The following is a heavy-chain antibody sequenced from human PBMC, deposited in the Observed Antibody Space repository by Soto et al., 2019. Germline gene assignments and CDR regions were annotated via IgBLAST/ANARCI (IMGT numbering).Heavy chain of an antibody. J-gene: IGHJ4*02. Sequence: QVLLVESGGGVVQPGRSLRLSCAVSRFTFSDYGMHWVRQAPGKGLEWVAGISHGATRKSYSDSVKGRFIISRDNSKKMLYLQLNSLRREDTAVHYCAKDWDGGSNRYQLDYWGRGTLVTVSS. CDR1: RFTFSDYG. CDR3: AKDWDGGSNRYQLDY. D-gene: IGHD4-17*01. V-gene: IGHV3-30*18. CDR2: ISHGATRK.